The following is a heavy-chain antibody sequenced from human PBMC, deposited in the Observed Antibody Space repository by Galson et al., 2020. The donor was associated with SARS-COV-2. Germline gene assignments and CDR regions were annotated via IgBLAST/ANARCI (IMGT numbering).Heavy chain of an antibody. D-gene: IGHD5-18*01. V-gene: IGHV3-7*03. CDR1: GFRFDDYW. J-gene: IGHJ6*02. CDR2: IKQDGSEI. Sequence: TGGSLRLSCAVSGFRFDDYWMSWVRQAPGKGLEWVANIKQDGSEIYYVDSVKGRFTISRDNAKNSLSLQMNRLRAEDMAIYYCARTLIVNTATVGRFYFYGMDVWGQGTTVTVS. CDR3: ARTLIVNTATVGRFYFYGMDV.